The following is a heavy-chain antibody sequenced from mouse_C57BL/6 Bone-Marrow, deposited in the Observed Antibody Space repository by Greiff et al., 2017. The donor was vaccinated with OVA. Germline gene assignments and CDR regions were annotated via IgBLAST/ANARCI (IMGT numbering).Heavy chain of an antibody. J-gene: IGHJ1*03. V-gene: IGHV1-54*01. D-gene: IGHD2-5*01. CDR1: GYAFTNYL. CDR3: ARSIVPSYWYFDV. CDR2: INPGSGGT. Sequence: QVQLQQSGAELVRPGTSVKVSCKASGYAFTNYLIEWVKQRPGQGLEWIGVINPGSGGTNYNEKFKGKATLTADKSSSTAYMQLSSLTSEDSAVYFCARSIVPSYWYFDVWGTGTTVTVSS.